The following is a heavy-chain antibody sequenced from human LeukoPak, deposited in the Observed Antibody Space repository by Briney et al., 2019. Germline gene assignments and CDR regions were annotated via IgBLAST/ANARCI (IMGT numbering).Heavy chain of an antibody. CDR1: GFTFSSYG. J-gene: IGHJ4*02. Sequence: PGGSLRLSCAASGFTFSSYGMHWVRQAPGKGLEWVAFIRYDGSNKYYADSVKGRFTISRDNSKNTLYLQMNSLRADDTAVYYCARDQLGESDYWGQGTLVTVSS. D-gene: IGHD3-10*01. V-gene: IGHV3-30*02. CDR3: ARDQLGESDY. CDR2: IRYDGSNK.